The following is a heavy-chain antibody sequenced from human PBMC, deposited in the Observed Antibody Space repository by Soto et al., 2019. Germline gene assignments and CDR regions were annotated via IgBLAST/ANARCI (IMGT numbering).Heavy chain of an antibody. CDR1: GGSCSGYY. D-gene: IGHD3-16*01. V-gene: IGHV4-34*01. Sequence: SETLSLTCAVDGGSCSGYYWSWIRQPPGKGLEWIGEINHSGSTNYNPSLKSRVTISVDTSKNQFSLKLSSVTAADTAVYYCARAKGGNFDYWGQGTLVTVSS. CDR3: ARAKGGNFDY. CDR2: INHSGST. J-gene: IGHJ4*02.